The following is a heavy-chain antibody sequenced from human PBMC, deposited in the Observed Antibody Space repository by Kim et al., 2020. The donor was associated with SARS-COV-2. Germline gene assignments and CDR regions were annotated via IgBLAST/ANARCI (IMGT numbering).Heavy chain of an antibody. CDR3: ARVSGWFDP. J-gene: IGHJ5*02. CDR1: GGSISSYY. CDR2: IYYSGST. V-gene: IGHV4-59*01. Sequence: SETLSLTCTVSGGSISSYYWSWIRQPPGKGLEWIGYIYYSGSTNYNPSLKSRVTISVDTSKNQFSLELSSMTAADTAVYYCARVSGWFDPWGQGTLVTVSS.